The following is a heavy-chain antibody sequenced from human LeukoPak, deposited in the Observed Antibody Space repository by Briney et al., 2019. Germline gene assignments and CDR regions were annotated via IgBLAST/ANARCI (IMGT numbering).Heavy chain of an antibody. CDR1: GGTFSSYA. D-gene: IGHD4-17*01. Sequence: SVKVSCKASGGTFSSYAISWMRQAPGQGLEWMGGIIPIFGTANYAQKFQGRVTITADESTSTAYMELSSLRSEDTAVYYCAREDYGDYFKWDYWGQGTLVTVSS. CDR3: AREDYGDYFKWDY. J-gene: IGHJ4*02. V-gene: IGHV1-69*01. CDR2: IIPIFGTA.